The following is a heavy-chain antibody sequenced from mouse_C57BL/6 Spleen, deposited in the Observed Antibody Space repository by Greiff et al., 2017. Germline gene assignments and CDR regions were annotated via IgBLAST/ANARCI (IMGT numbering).Heavy chain of an antibody. Sequence: VQLQESGPELVKPGASVKISCKASGYTFTDYYINWVKQRPGQGLAWIGWIFPGSGSTYYNEKFKGKATLTVDKSSSTAYMLLSSLTSEDSAVYFCARGRNFYYDYDPLAYWGQGTLVTVSA. CDR2: IFPGSGST. D-gene: IGHD2-4*01. J-gene: IGHJ3*01. V-gene: IGHV1-75*01. CDR3: ARGRNFYYDYDPLAY. CDR1: GYTFTDYY.